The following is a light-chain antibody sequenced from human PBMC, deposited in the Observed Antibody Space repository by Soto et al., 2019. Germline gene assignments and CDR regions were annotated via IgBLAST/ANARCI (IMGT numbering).Light chain of an antibody. CDR2: DVS. J-gene: IGLJ2*01. CDR1: SIDVGGYNY. CDR3: SSYTSSSTPV. Sequence: QSALTQPASVSGSPGQSITISCTGTSIDVGGYNYVSWYQQHPGKAPKLMIYDVSNRPSGVSNHYSGSKSGNTASLTISGLQAEDESDYYCSSYTSSSTPVFGGGTKLTV. V-gene: IGLV2-14*01.